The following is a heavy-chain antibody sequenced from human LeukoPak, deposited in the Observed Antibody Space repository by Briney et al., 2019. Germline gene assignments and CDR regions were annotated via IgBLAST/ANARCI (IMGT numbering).Heavy chain of an antibody. V-gene: IGHV1-69*05. CDR3: ARSQLEYNDRGYFDY. J-gene: IGHJ4*02. CDR2: IIPIFGTA. D-gene: IGHD3-9*01. Sequence: SVKVSCKASGGTFSSYATSWVRQAPGQGLEWMGGIIPIFGTANYAQKFQGRVTITTDESTSTAYMELSSLRSEDTAVYYCARSQLEYNDRGYFDYWGQGTLVTVSS. CDR1: GGTFSSYA.